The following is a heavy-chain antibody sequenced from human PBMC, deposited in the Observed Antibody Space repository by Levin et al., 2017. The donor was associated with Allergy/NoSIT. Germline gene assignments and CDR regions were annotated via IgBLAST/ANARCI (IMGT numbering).Heavy chain of an antibody. CDR3: ARMARSHHFDN. Sequence: SETLSLTCSVSGSSITNFIWWGWIRQPPGKGLEWIGYIYHNGATQYNPSLKSRATLSVDSSKNQSFLSLRSRTAADTAVYYCARMARSHHFDNWGQGTLVAGS. CDR1: GSSITNFIW. V-gene: IGHV4-28*01. J-gene: IGHJ4*02. CDR2: IYHNGAT.